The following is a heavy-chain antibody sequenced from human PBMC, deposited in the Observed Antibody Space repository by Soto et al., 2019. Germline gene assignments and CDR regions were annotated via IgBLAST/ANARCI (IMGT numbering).Heavy chain of an antibody. V-gene: IGHV3-23*01. CDR2: HSGRGTST. D-gene: IGHD2-15*01. J-gene: IGHJ3*02. CDR1: GFTFSSYA. CDR3: AKAHCTGGACYSSDAFDI. Sequence: EVQLLESGGGLVQPGGSLRLSCAASGFTFSSYAMTWVRQAPGKGLEWVSAHSGRGTSTYYADSVKGRFTISRDNSKNTLYLQMNSLRAEDTAVYYCAKAHCTGGACYSSDAFDIWGRGTMVTVSS.